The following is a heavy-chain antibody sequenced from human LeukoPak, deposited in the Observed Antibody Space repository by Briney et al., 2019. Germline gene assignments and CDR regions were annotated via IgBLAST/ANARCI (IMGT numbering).Heavy chain of an antibody. CDR1: GFTFSSYA. CDR2: ISGSGGST. CDR3: AKESRRSTYYYDSSGLD. D-gene: IGHD3-22*01. J-gene: IGHJ4*02. Sequence: SGGSLRLSCAASGFTFSSYAMSWVRQAPGKGLEWVSAISGSGGSTYYADSVKGRFTISRDNSKNTLYLQMNSLRAEDTAVYYCAKESRRSTYYYDSSGLDWGQGTLVTVSS. V-gene: IGHV3-23*01.